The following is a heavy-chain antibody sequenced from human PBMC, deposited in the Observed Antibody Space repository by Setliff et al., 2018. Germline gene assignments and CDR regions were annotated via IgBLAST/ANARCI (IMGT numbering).Heavy chain of an antibody. J-gene: IGHJ4*02. V-gene: IGHV1-69*10. Sequence: ASVKVSCKASGGTFSRYAISWVRQAPGQGLEWMGGIIPILGIANYAQKFQGRVTITADESTSTAYMELSRLRSDDTAVYYCARDGIAVAAHWGQGTLVTVSS. CDR3: ARDGIAVAAH. CDR1: GGTFSRYA. CDR2: IIPILGIA. D-gene: IGHD6-19*01.